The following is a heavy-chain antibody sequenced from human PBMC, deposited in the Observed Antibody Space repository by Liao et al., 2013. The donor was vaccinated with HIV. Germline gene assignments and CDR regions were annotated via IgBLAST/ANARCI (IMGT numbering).Heavy chain of an antibody. CDR2: FTSGSI. CDR3: ARTRRHYGSKIVHYYFYMDV. V-gene: IGHV4-4*07. Sequence: QVQLQESGPGLVKPSETLSLTCTVSGSSITTYYWSWIRQPAGKGLEWIGRFTSGSINYNSSLKSRVTVSVDTSKNQFSLKLSSVTAADTAVYYCARTRRHYGSKIVHYYFYMDVWGERDHGHHLL. CDR1: GSSITTYY. J-gene: IGHJ6*03. D-gene: IGHD3-10*01.